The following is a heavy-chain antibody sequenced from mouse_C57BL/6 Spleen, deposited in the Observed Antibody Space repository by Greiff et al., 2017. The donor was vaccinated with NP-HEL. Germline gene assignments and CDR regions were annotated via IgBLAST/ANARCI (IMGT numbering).Heavy chain of an antibody. Sequence: VQLQQSGPELVKPGASVKMSCKASGYTFTDYNMHWVKQSHGKSLEWIGYINPNNGGTSYKQKFKGKATLTANKSSSTAYMELRSLTSEDSAVYYGTGDEPAMDYWGQGTSVTVSS. CDR2: INPNNGGT. V-gene: IGHV1-22*01. J-gene: IGHJ4*01. CDR1: GYTFTDYN. CDR3: TGDEPAMDY.